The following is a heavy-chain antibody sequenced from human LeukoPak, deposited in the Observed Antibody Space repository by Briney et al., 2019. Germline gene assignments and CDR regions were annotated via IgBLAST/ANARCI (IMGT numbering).Heavy chain of an antibody. CDR2: ISSSSSYT. Sequence: GGSLRLSCAASGFTFSDYYMSWIRQAPGKGLEWVSYISSSSSYTNYADSVKGRFTISRDNAKNSLYLQMNGLRAEDTAVYYCARDERGYCSSTSCLHDAFDIWGQGTMVTVSS. CDR3: ARDERGYCSSTSCLHDAFDI. J-gene: IGHJ3*02. D-gene: IGHD2-2*01. V-gene: IGHV3-11*06. CDR1: GFTFSDYY.